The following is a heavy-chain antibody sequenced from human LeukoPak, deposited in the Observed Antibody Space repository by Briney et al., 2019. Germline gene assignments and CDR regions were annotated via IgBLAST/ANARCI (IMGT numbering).Heavy chain of an antibody. V-gene: IGHV3-30*03. CDR3: ARAWSSSSLGAFDI. J-gene: IGHJ3*02. CDR1: GFTFSSYG. Sequence: GRSLRLSCAAFGFTFSSYGMHWVRQAPGKGLEWVAVISYDGSNKYYADSVKGRFTISRDNSKNTLYLQMNSLRAEDTAVYYCARAWSSSSLGAFDIWGQGTMVTVSS. CDR2: ISYDGSNK. D-gene: IGHD6-13*01.